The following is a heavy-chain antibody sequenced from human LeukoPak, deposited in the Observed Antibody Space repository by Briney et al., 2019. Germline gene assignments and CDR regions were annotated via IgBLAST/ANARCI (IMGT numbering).Heavy chain of an antibody. J-gene: IGHJ4*02. CDR3: ARGSPVTTADY. Sequence: GSLRLSCAASGFTFSSYAMHWVRQAPGKGLEYVSAISSNGGSTYYANSVKGRFTISRDNSKNTLYLQMGSLRAEDMAVYYCARGSPVTTADYWGQGTLVTVSS. CDR2: ISSNGGST. D-gene: IGHD4-17*01. V-gene: IGHV3-64*01. CDR1: GFTFSSYA.